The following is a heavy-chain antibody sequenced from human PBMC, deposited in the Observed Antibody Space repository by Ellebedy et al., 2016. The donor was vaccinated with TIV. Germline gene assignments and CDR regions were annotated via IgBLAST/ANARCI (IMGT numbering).Heavy chain of an antibody. J-gene: IGHJ4*02. V-gene: IGHV1-69*13. D-gene: IGHD6-19*01. CDR2: ITPIFGRA. CDR1: GGIFSTYA. Sequence: ASVKVSCXASGGIFSTYAINWVRQAPGQGLEWMGGITPIFGRANYAQKFQGRVIITADESTTTAYMELSSLRFEDTAVYYCARGWTVAGSPDPSFFWGQGTLVTVSS. CDR3: ARGWTVAGSPDPSFF.